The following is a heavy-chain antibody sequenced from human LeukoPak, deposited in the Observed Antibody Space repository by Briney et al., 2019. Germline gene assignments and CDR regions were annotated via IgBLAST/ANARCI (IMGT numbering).Heavy chain of an antibody. J-gene: IGHJ4*02. CDR3: ARWAGVTDY. CDR1: GFTFENYW. D-gene: IGHD5-18*01. CDR2: IKQDGSVE. Sequence: GGSLRLSCAASGFTFENYWMSWVRQAPGKGPEWVASIKQDGSVEHYLDSVKGRFTISRDNAKNSLILQMNSLRAEDTAVYYCARWAGVTDYWGQGTLVTVSS. V-gene: IGHV3-7*01.